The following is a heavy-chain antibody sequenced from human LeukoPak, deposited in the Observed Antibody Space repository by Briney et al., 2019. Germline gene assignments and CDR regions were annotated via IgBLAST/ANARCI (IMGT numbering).Heavy chain of an antibody. CDR2: IYYSGST. J-gene: IGHJ4*02. V-gene: IGHV4-59*01. CDR1: GGSISSYY. CDR3: ARSRLDTAMAFDY. Sequence: NPSETLSLTCTVSGGSISSYYWSWIRQPPGKGLGWIGYIYYSGSTNYNPSLKSRVTISVDTSKNQFSLKLSSVTAADTAVYYCARSRLDTAMAFDYWGQGTLVTVSS. D-gene: IGHD5-18*01.